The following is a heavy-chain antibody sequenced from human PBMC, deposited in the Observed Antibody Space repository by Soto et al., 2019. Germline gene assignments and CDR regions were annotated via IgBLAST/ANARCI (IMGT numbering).Heavy chain of an antibody. V-gene: IGHV3-66*01. CDR1: GLTVSSNY. CDR2: LYAGGDT. Sequence: EVQLVQSGGGLVQPGGSLRLSCAASGLTVSSNYMSWVRQAPGKGLEWVSVLYAGGDTFSTNSVKGRFTISRDNSKNTLFLQLNSRRGEGTAVYYCGRDLRAYPSGNYYFDYWGRRALVTVSS. D-gene: IGHD3-10*01. J-gene: IGHJ4*02. CDR3: GRDLRAYPSGNYYFDY.